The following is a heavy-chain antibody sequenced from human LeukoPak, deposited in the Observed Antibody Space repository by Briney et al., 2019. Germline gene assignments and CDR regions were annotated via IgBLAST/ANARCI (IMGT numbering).Heavy chain of an antibody. D-gene: IGHD3-9*01. CDR1: GDSISSGDYY. Sequence: SETLSLTCTVSGDSISSGDYYWSWIRQPAGKGLEWIGRISSSGSTNYNPSLKSRVTMSVDTSKNQFSLKLSSVTAADTAVYYCARQYDILTGYYFDYWGQGTLVTVSS. CDR2: ISSSGST. J-gene: IGHJ4*02. V-gene: IGHV4-61*02. CDR3: ARQYDILTGYYFDY.